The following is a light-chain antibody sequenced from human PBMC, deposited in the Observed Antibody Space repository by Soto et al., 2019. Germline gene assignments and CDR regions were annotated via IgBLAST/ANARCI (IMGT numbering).Light chain of an antibody. Sequence: QSVLTQSPSDSASLGASVKLTCTLSSGHSSYAIAWHQKQPGKGPRYLMDLNNDGSHSKGDGIPDRFSGSSSGAERYLIISSLQSEEEADYYCQTWGTGFQVFGGGIKLTVL. CDR3: QTWGTGFQV. CDR1: SGHSSYA. V-gene: IGLV4-69*01. J-gene: IGLJ2*01. CDR2: LNNDGSH.